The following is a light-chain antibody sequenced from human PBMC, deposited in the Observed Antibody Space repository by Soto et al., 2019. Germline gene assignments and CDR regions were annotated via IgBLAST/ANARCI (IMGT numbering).Light chain of an antibody. CDR1: QSVSSSY. J-gene: IGKJ4*01. CDR3: QQYASSPLT. CDR2: GAS. Sequence: EIVLTQSPGTVSLSPGERATLSCRASQSVSSSYLARYQQKPGQAPRLLIYGASSRATSIPDRFSGSVSGTDFTLTISRLEPEDFAVYYCQQYASSPLTFGGGTKVEIK. V-gene: IGKV3-20*01.